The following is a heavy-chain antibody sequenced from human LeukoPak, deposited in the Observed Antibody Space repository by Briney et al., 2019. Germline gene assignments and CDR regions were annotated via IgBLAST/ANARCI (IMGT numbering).Heavy chain of an antibody. CDR2: ISYDGSNK. D-gene: IGHD3-16*01. Sequence: GGSLRLSCAASGFTFSSYAMHWVRQAPGKGLEWVAVISYDGSNKYYADSVKGRFTISRDNSKNTLYLQMNSLRAEDTAVYYCAREWGRGEVDYWGQGTLVTVSS. CDR3: AREWGRGEVDY. J-gene: IGHJ4*02. V-gene: IGHV3-30-3*01. CDR1: GFTFSSYA.